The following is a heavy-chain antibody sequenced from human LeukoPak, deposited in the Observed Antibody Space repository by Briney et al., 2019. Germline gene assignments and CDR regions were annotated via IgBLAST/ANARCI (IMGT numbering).Heavy chain of an antibody. CDR2: IYSGGST. V-gene: IGHV3-53*01. Sequence: GSLRLSCAASGFTVSSNYMSWVRQAPGKGLEWVSVIYSGGSTYYADSVKGRFTISRDNSKNTLYLQMNSLRAEDTAVYYCAKGRNSGSYYVPVDFWGQGTLVTVSS. CDR1: GFTVSSNY. CDR3: AKGRNSGSYYVPVDF. D-gene: IGHD1-26*01. J-gene: IGHJ4*02.